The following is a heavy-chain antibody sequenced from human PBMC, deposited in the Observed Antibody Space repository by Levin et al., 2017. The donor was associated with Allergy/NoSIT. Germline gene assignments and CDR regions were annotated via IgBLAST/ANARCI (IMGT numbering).Heavy chain of an antibody. D-gene: IGHD3-10*01. CDR2: IFPGDSDT. V-gene: IGHV5-51*01. J-gene: IGHJ3*02. Sequence: GGSLRLSCKGSGYSFTRYWIGGVRQMPGKGLEGMGIIFPGDSDTRYRPSFQGQVTISADKSINTAYLQWNSLKASDTAMYYCARAYSSGSTDAFDIWGQGTMVIVSS. CDR3: ARAYSSGSTDAFDI. CDR1: GYSFTRYW.